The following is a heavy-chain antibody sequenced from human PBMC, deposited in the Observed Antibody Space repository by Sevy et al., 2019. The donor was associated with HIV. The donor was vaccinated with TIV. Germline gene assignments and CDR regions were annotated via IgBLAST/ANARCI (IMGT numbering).Heavy chain of an antibody. J-gene: IGHJ5*01. Sequence: GGSLRLSCVASGFTFRSFSMHWVRQAPGKGLEWVAAIWYDGRTERYADSVQGRFTFSGDNSKKTLYLQRNSLRDEDTAIYYCARDASRVIVPTAGFGSWGQGTRVTVSS. D-gene: IGHD1-1*01. CDR1: GFTFRSFS. CDR3: ARDASRVIVPTAGFGS. CDR2: IWYDGRTE. V-gene: IGHV3-33*01.